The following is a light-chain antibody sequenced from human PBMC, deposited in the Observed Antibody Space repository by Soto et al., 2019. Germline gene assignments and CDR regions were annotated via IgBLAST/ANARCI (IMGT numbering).Light chain of an antibody. CDR3: QQHYGDPLT. J-gene: IGKJ4*01. Sequence: DIVMTQSPDSLTVSLGERATINCKSSQSVLSSSNSSNFLSWLQQKPGQPTKLLISWASTRESGVPDRFSGSASGTDVTLTISSLQAEDVAVYYCQQHYGDPLTFGGGTKVEI. V-gene: IGKV4-1*01. CDR1: QSVLSSSNSSNF. CDR2: WAS.